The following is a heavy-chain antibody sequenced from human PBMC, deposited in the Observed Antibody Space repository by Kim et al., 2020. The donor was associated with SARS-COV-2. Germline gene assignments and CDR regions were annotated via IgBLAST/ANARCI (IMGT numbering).Heavy chain of an antibody. V-gene: IGHV4-39*01. CDR2: IYYSGST. CDR1: GGSISSSSYY. CDR3: ARPVSSGWENNWFDP. D-gene: IGHD6-19*01. Sequence: SETLSLTCTVSGGSISSSSYYWGWIRQPPGKGLEWIGSIYYSGSTYYNPSLKSRVTISVDTSKNQFSLKLSSVTAADTAVYYCARPVSSGWENNWFDPWGQGTLVTVSS. J-gene: IGHJ5*02.